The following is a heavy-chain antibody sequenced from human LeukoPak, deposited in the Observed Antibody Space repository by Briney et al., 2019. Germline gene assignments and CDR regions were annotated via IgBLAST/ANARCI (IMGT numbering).Heavy chain of an antibody. D-gene: IGHD5-24*01. CDR1: GYRFTNYW. Sequence: GESLKISCKGSGYRFTNYWIAWVRQMPGKGLGWMGIIYPGDSDIRYSPSFQGHVTISADKSSSTAYLQWSSLRASDTAMYFCAKRGATLGEFDPWGQGTLVTVSS. J-gene: IGHJ5*02. CDR3: AKRGATLGEFDP. V-gene: IGHV5-51*01. CDR2: IYPGDSDI.